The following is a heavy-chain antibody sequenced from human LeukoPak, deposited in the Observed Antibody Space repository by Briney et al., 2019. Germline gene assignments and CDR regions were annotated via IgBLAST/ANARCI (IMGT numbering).Heavy chain of an antibody. CDR3: ARAGNYDFWSGYYSHFDY. V-gene: IGHV3-7*01. CDR1: GFTLSTYS. Sequence: GGSLRLSCAASGFTLSTYSLNWVRQAPGKGLEWVANIKQDGSEKYYVDSVKGRFTISRDNAKNSLYLQMNSLRAEDTAVYYCARAGNYDFWSGYYSHFDYWGQGTLVTVSS. D-gene: IGHD3-3*01. CDR2: IKQDGSEK. J-gene: IGHJ4*02.